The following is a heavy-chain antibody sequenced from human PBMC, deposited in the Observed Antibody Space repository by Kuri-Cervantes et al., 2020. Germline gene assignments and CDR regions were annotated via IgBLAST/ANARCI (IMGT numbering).Heavy chain of an antibody. CDR1: GFTFSSYS. D-gene: IGHD3/OR15-3a*01. V-gene: IGHV3-48*01. CDR3: ARDNVDWGVPFDY. CDR2: ISSSSSTI. Sequence: GGSLRLSCAASGFTFSSYSMNWVRQAPGKGLEWVSYISSSSSTIYYADSVKGRFTISRDNAKNSLYLQMNSLRAEDTAVYYCARDNVDWGVPFDYWGQGTLVTVSS. J-gene: IGHJ4*02.